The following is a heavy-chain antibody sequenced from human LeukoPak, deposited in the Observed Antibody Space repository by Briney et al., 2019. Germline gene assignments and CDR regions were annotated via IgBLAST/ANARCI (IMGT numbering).Heavy chain of an antibody. CDR1: GYSFTSYW. Sequence: GESLRISCKGSGYSFTSYWISWVRQMPGKGLEWMGRIDPSDSYTNYSPSFQGHVTISADKSISTAYLQWSSLKASDTAMYYCARLGIVDPRGAWFDPWGQGTLVTVSS. CDR3: ARLGIVDPRGAWFDP. V-gene: IGHV5-10-1*01. CDR2: IDPSDSYT. J-gene: IGHJ5*02. D-gene: IGHD7-27*01.